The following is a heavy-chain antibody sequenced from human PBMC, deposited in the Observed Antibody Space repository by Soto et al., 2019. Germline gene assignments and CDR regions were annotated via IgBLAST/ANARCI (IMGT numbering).Heavy chain of an antibody. CDR1: GYRFTCHL. D-gene: IGHD3-3*02. CDR3: AYSRIFGGVDAFDI. V-gene: IGHV5-10-1*01. Sequence: PGESLKIPCEASGYRFTCHLITLIRQVPGKGMEWVGRIDPTDSSTTYSKSFQGHVTISVDKSISTAYLHWNALKASDNAIFYCAYSRIFGGVDAFDIWGQGTLVTVSS. J-gene: IGHJ3*02. CDR2: IDPTDSST.